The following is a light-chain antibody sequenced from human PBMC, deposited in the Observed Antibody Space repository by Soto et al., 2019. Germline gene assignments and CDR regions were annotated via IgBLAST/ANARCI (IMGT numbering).Light chain of an antibody. CDR2: GAS. Sequence: EIVLTQSPGTLSLSPGERATLSCRASQSVSNNYLAWYQQKPGQAPRLLIYGASSRATGIPDRFSGSGSGTDFTLTISRLEPEDFAVYYCQQYGSSLSLTFGGGTKVE. J-gene: IGKJ4*01. CDR3: QQYGSSLSLT. CDR1: QSVSNNY. V-gene: IGKV3-20*01.